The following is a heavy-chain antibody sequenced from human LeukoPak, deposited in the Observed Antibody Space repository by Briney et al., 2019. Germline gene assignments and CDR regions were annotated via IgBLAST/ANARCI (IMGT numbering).Heavy chain of an antibody. V-gene: IGHV3-30-3*01. D-gene: IGHD3-10*01. J-gene: IGHJ4*02. CDR2: ISYDGSNK. CDR1: GFTFSSYA. Sequence: PGGSLRLSCAASGFTFSSYAMHWVRQAPGKGLVWVAVISYDGSNKYYADSVKGRFTISRDNSKNTLYLQMNSLRAEDTAVYYCARVTYEVRGVTYYFDYWGQGTLVTVSS. CDR3: ARVTYEVRGVTYYFDY.